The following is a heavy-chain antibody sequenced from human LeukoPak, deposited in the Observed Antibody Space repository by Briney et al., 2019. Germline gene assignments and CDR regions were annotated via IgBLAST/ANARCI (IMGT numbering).Heavy chain of an antibody. J-gene: IGHJ4*02. V-gene: IGHV4-59*01. CDR1: GGSISSYY. D-gene: IGHD3-22*01. CDR3: ARWDYYDSSGYLDY. Sequence: SETLSLTCTVSGGSISSYYWSWIRQPPGKGLEWIGYIYYSGSTNYNPSLKSRVTISVDTSKNQFSLKLSSVTAADTAVYYCARWDYYDSSGYLDYWGQGTRVTVSS. CDR2: IYYSGST.